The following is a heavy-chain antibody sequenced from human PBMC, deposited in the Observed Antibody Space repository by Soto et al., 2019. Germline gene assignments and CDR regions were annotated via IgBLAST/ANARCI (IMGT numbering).Heavy chain of an antibody. Sequence: EVQLVESGGGLVKPGGSLRLSCAASGFTFSSYSMNWVRQAPGKGLEWVSSISSSGSYIYYADSVKGRFTISRDNAKNALYLQMNSLRAEDTAVYYCARDKDSYYYMDVWGKGTTVTVSS. CDR3: ARDKDSYYYMDV. V-gene: IGHV3-21*01. J-gene: IGHJ6*03. CDR2: ISSSGSYI. D-gene: IGHD2-15*01. CDR1: GFTFSSYS.